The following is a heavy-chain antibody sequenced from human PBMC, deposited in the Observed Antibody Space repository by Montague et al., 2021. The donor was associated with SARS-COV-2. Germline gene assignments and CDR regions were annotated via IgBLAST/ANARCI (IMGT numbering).Heavy chain of an antibody. V-gene: IGHV4-59*12. CDR1: GGSISSYY. J-gene: IGHJ6*02. CDR2: IYYSGST. CDR3: ARDTRITMIVVVQGYGMDV. D-gene: IGHD3-22*01. Sequence: SETLSLTCTVSGGSISSYYWSWIRQPPGKGLEWIGSIYYSGSTYYNPSLKSRVTISVDTSKNQFSLKLSPVTAADTAVYYCARDTRITMIVVVQGYGMDVWGQGTTVTVSS.